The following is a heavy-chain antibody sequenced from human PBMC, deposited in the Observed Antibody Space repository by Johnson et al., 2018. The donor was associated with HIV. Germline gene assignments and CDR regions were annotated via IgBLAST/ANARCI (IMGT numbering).Heavy chain of an antibody. Sequence: QVQLVESGGGVVQPGGSLRLSCPASGFTFSSYGMHWVRQAPGKGLEWVAFIRYDGSNKYSSDSVQGRFTISRDNSKNTLYLQMSSLRPEDTAVYYCAKDQLVGATYAAFDIWGQGTMVTVSS. CDR1: GFTFSSYG. V-gene: IGHV3-30*02. CDR2: IRYDGSNK. D-gene: IGHD1-26*01. J-gene: IGHJ3*02. CDR3: AKDQLVGATYAAFDI.